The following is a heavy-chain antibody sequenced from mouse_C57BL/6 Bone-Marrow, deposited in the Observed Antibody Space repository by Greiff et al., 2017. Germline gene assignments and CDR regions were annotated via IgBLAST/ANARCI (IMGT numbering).Heavy chain of an antibody. D-gene: IGHD2-3*01. V-gene: IGHV14-4*01. CDR3: SSFDVNYFDF. CDR2: IDPEIGDT. Sequence: EVMLVESGAELVRPGASVKLSCTASGFNIKDDYIHWVKQRPEQGLEWIGWIDPEIGDTEYASQFQGKATITSDTSSNTAYLQLSSLTSEDTAVYYCSSFDVNYFDFWGQGTPLTVAS. J-gene: IGHJ2*01. CDR1: GFNIKDDY.